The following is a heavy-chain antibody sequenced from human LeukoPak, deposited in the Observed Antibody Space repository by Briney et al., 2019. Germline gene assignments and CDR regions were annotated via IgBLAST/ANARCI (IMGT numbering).Heavy chain of an antibody. V-gene: IGHV4-4*02. D-gene: IGHD3-10*01. CDR3: ARRDQYGSGTYYKAFDY. CDR2: IHHSGST. CDR1: GGSISSSNW. J-gene: IGHJ4*02. Sequence: SETLSLICTVSGGSISSSNWWSWVRQPPGKGLDWIGEIHHSGSTNYNPSLKSRVTISVDKSKNQFSLKLNSVTAADTAVYYCARRDQYGSGTYYKAFDYWGQGTLVTVSS.